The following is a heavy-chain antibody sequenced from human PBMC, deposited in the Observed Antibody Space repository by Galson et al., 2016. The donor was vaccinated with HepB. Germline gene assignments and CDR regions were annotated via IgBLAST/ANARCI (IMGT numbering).Heavy chain of an antibody. CDR2: ILYDGSNK. J-gene: IGHJ4*02. V-gene: IGHV3-30*18. CDR3: AKDGRIYCSSASCHDHFHY. Sequence: LRLSCAASGFTFSSYGMHWVRQAPGKGLEWVAFILYDGSNKKYADSVKGRFTISRDNSKKTLYLQMNSLRAEDTAVYYCAKDGRIYCSSASCHDHFHYWGQGTLVTVSS. D-gene: IGHD2-2*01. CDR1: GFTFSSYG.